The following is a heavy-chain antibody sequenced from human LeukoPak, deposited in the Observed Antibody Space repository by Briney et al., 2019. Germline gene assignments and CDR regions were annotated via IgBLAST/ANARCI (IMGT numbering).Heavy chain of an antibody. D-gene: IGHD6-19*01. CDR2: ISYDGSNK. V-gene: IGHV3-30*03. Sequence: GGSLRLSCAASGFTFSSYGMHWVRQAPGKGLEWVAVISYDGSNKYYADSVKGRFTISRDNSKNTLYLQMNSLRAEDTAVYYCARSTPALAVAGPYDYWGQGTLVTVSS. CDR3: ARSTPALAVAGPYDY. J-gene: IGHJ4*02. CDR1: GFTFSSYG.